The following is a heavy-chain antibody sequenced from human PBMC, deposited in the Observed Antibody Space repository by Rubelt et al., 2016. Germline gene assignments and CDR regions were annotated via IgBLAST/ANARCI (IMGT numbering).Heavy chain of an antibody. Sequence: QVQLQESGPGLVKPSETLSLTCTVSSFSISSGHYWGWIRQPPGKGLEWIGSISHSGSAYYNPSLKSRVTISVDTSQNQFSLRLISVTAADTAVDYCARDVRWSWHFDLWGRGTLVTVSS. D-gene: IGHD4-23*01. V-gene: IGHV4-38-2*02. CDR1: SFSISSGHY. CDR3: ARDVRWSWHFDL. J-gene: IGHJ2*01. CDR2: ISHSGSA.